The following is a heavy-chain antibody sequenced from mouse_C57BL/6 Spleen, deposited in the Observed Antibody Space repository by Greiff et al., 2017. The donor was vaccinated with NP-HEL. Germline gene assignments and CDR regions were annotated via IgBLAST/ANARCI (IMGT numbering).Heavy chain of an antibody. CDR2: IDPSDSET. CDR3: AKGLRYYAMDY. V-gene: IGHV1-52*01. CDR1: GYTFTSYW. Sequence: QVQLQQSGAELVRPGSSVKLSCKASGYTFTSYWMHWVKQRPIQGLEWIGNIDPSDSETHYNQKFKDKATLTVDKSSSTAYMQLSSLTSEDSAVYYGAKGLRYYAMDYWGQGTSVTVSS. J-gene: IGHJ4*01. D-gene: IGHD2-4*01.